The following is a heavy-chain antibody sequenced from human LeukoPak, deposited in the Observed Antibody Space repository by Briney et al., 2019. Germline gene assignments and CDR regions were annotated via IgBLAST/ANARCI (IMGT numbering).Heavy chain of an antibody. V-gene: IGHV4-39*01. J-gene: IGHJ3*02. CDR1: GGSISSSSYY. CDR3: ARHRVGVVDVFDI. Sequence: PSETLSLTCTVSGGSISSSSYYWGWISQSPGKGLEWIGSVYFGGSTYYNPSLKSRVSMSVDASRTQLSLKLSSVTAADTAIYYCARHRVGVVDVFDIWGQGTMVTVSS. CDR2: VYFGGST. D-gene: IGHD1-26*01.